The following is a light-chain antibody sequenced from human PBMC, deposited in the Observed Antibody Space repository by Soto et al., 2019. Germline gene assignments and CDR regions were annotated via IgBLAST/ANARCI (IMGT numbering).Light chain of an antibody. V-gene: IGKV3-20*01. J-gene: IGKJ1*01. CDR2: GAA. CDR3: QQYGSSPPT. Sequence: ELGQSPGTVSLSPGEIATLSCRASQSVSSSYLAWYQQKPGQAPRLLIYGAASRATGIPDRFSGSGSGTDFTLTISRLEPEDFAVYYCQQYGSSPPTFGQRTKVDIK. CDR1: QSVSSSY.